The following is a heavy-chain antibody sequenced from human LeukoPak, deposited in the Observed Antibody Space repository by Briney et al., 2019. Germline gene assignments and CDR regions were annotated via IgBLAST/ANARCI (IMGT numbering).Heavy chain of an antibody. V-gene: IGHV3-74*01. Sequence: GGSLRLSCAASGFTFSNFWMLWVRQVPGKGLACVSRIDSAGGGTAYADSVKGRFSISRDNSKNTLDLQMNFLRVEDTGVYYCVREDSNGVDYWGPGTLVTVSS. D-gene: IGHD5-18*01. CDR1: GFTFSNFW. J-gene: IGHJ4*02. CDR3: VREDSNGVDY. CDR2: IDSAGGGT.